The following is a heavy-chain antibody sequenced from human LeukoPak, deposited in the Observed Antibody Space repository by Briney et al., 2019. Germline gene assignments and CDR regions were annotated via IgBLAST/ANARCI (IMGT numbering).Heavy chain of an antibody. V-gene: IGHV1-69*13. CDR3: AREPYDFWSGFWYY. D-gene: IGHD3-3*01. Sequence: SVKVSCKASGGTFSSYAISWVRQAPGQGLEWMGGIIPIFGTANYAQKFQGRVTITADESTSTAYMELSSLRSEDTAVYYYAREPYDFWSGFWYYWGQGTLVTVSS. CDR2: IIPIFGTA. CDR1: GGTFSSYA. J-gene: IGHJ4*02.